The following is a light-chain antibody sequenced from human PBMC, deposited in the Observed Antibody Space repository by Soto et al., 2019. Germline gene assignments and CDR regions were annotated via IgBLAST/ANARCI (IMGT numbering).Light chain of an antibody. V-gene: IGKV3-20*01. CDR2: GTS. CDR3: QQYGSSPWT. CDR1: QSVSSSS. J-gene: IGKJ1*01. Sequence: ETVLTQSPGTLSLSPGERATLSCRASQSVSSSSLAWYQQKPAQAPRLLIYGTSSRATGIPDRFSGSGSGTDFTLTISRLEPEDFAVYYCQQYGSSPWTFGQGTKVETK.